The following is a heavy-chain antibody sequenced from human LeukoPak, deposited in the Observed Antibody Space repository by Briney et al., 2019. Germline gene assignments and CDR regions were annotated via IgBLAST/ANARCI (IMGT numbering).Heavy chain of an antibody. CDR2: INHSGST. CDR1: GGSFSGYY. CDR3: ARVRSGYGRSAFDI. D-gene: IGHD5-12*01. Sequence: PSETLSLTCAVYGGSFSGYYWSWIRQPPGKGLEWIGEINHSGSTNYNPSLKSRVTISVDTSKNQFSLKLSSVTAADTAVYYCARVRSGYGRSAFDIWVQGTMVTVSS. V-gene: IGHV4-34*01. J-gene: IGHJ3*02.